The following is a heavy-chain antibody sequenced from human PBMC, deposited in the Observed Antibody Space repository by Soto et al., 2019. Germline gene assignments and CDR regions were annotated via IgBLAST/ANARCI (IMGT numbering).Heavy chain of an antibody. Sequence: QITLKESGPTLVKPTQTLTLTCTFSGVSLSTRGVGVGLIRQPPGKALEWLGFIYWDEDKRYSPSLKSRLTITKDTSKSPVVRTMTNRDPVDTATYYCAHGFPSIAPFDSWCQGTMVNVSA. V-gene: IGHV2-5*02. CDR1: GVSLSTRGVG. D-gene: IGHD2-21*01. J-gene: IGHJ4*02. CDR3: AHGFPSIAPFDS. CDR2: IYWDEDK.